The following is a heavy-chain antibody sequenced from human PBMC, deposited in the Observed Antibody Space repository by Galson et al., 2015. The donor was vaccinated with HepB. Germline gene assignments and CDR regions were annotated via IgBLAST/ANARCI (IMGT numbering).Heavy chain of an antibody. CDR2: ISAYNGNT. CDR3: ARDPKFTFGVVIMVVPWDYYGMDV. D-gene: IGHD3-3*01. V-gene: IGHV1-18*04. J-gene: IGHJ6*02. CDR1: GYTFTGYY. Sequence: SVKVSCKASGYTFTGYYMHWVRQAPGQGLEWMGWISAYNGNTNYAQKLQGRVTVTTDTSTSTAYMELRSLRSDDTAVYYCARDPKFTFGVVIMVVPWDYYGMDVWGQGTTVTVSS.